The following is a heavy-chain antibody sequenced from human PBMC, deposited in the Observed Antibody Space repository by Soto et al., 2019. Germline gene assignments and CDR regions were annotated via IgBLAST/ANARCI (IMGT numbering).Heavy chain of an antibody. CDR3: ARGGGSTFNWFDP. Sequence: QLQLQESGPGLVKPSETLSLTCTVSGGSISSFNYFWGWIRQPPGKGLEWIGSLYYGGNTYYNPSLQSRVTISVDTSKKQCTLTLRSVTAADTAVYYCARGGGSTFNWFDPWGQGTLVTVSP. D-gene: IGHD2-15*01. J-gene: IGHJ5*02. CDR1: GGSISSFNYF. CDR2: LYYGGNT. V-gene: IGHV4-39*01.